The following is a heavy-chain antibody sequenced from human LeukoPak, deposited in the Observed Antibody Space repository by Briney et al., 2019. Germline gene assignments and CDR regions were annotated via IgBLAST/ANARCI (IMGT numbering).Heavy chain of an antibody. V-gene: IGHV3-72*01. CDR3: VREYFGGYDY. Sequence: GGSLRLSCAASGFSFSGYYMAWVRQAPGKGLEWVGLSRNKKNRYSTEYGASEKGRITITRDDSKNLKLLEMKSLKSEDTAVYYCVREYFGGYDYWGQGTLVTVSS. CDR2: SRNKKNRYST. D-gene: IGHD2-15*01. CDR1: GFSFSGYY. J-gene: IGHJ4*02.